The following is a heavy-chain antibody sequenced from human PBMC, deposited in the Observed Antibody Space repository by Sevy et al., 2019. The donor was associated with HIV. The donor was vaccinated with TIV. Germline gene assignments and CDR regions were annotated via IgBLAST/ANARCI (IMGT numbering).Heavy chain of an antibody. CDR3: ARDHYYDSSGLFGDDAFDI. CDR2: IVPIFGTL. CDR1: GGTFSNYA. Sequence: ASVKVSCKASGGTFSNYAISWVRQAPGQGLEWMGRIVPIFGTLIYAQTFQGRVTITAHESTSTAYMELSSLRSEDTAIYYCARDHYYDSSGLFGDDAFDIWGQGTMVTVSS. D-gene: IGHD3-22*01. J-gene: IGHJ3*02. V-gene: IGHV1-69*13.